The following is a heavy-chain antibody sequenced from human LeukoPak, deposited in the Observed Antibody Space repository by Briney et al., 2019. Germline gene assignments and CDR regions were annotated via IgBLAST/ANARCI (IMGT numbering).Heavy chain of an antibody. CDR3: ARDRGGGDADAFDI. D-gene: IGHD2-21*02. CDR1: GGSISSGGYY. CDR2: IYYSGST. V-gene: IGHV4-31*03. J-gene: IGHJ3*02. Sequence: SETLSLTCTVSGGSISSGGYYWSWIRQHPGKGLEWIGYIYYSGSTYYSPSLKSRVTISVDTSKNQFSLKLSSVTAADTAVYYCARDRGGGDADAFDIWGQGTMVTVSS.